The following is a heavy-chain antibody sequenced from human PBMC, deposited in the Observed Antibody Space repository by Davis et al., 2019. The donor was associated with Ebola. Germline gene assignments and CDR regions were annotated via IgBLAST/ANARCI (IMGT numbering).Heavy chain of an antibody. CDR1: GFTFSGSA. J-gene: IGHJ4*02. D-gene: IGHD3-22*01. CDR2: IRSKANSYAT. CDR3: TRATDYYDSSGYYRYFDY. Sequence: GESLKISCAASGFTFSGSAMHWVRQASGKGLEWVGRIRSKANSYATAYAASVKGRFTISRDDSKSIAYLQMNSLKTEDTAVYYCTRATDYYDSSGYYRYFDYWGQGTLVTVSS. V-gene: IGHV3-73*01.